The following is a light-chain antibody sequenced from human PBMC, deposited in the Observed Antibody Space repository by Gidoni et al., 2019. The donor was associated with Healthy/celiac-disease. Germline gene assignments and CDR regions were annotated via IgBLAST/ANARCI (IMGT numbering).Light chain of an antibody. V-gene: IGKV1-39*01. CDR2: AAS. CDR1: QSISSY. CDR3: QQSYSTPWT. Sequence: DIQMTQSPSSLSASVGDRVTLTCPASQSISSYLNWYQQKPGKAPKLLIYAASSLQSGVPSRFSCSGSGTDFTLTISSLQPEDFATYYCQQSYSTPWTFGQGTKVEIK. J-gene: IGKJ1*01.